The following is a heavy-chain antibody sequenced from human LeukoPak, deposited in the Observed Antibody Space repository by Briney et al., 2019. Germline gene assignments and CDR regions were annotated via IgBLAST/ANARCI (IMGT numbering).Heavy chain of an antibody. V-gene: IGHV3-66*01. Sequence: GGSLRLSCAASGFTVSSNYMSWVRQAPGKGLEWVSVIYSGGSTYYADSAKGRFTISRDNSKNTLYLQMNSLRAEDTAVYYCARDSYSSSWYYYYYGMDVWGQGTTVTVSS. CDR1: GFTVSSNY. CDR2: IYSGGST. CDR3: ARDSYSSSWYYYYYGMDV. J-gene: IGHJ6*02. D-gene: IGHD6-13*01.